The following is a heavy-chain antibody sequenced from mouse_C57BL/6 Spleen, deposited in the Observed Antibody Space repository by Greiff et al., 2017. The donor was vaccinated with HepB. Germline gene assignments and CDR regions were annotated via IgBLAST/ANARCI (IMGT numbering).Heavy chain of an antibody. J-gene: IGHJ2*01. D-gene: IGHD1-1*01. V-gene: IGHV5-6*01. CDR1: GFTFSSYG. CDR2: ISSGGSYT. Sequence: EVKLMESGGDLVKPGGSLKLSCAASGFTFSSYGMSWVRQTPDKRLEWVATISSGGSYTYYPDSVKGRFTISRDNAKNTLYLQMSSLKSEDTAMYYCARWYYGSSLYYFDYWGQGTTLTVSS. CDR3: ARWYYGSSLYYFDY.